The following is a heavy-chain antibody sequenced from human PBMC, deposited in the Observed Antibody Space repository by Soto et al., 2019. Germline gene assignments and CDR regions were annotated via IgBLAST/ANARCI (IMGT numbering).Heavy chain of an antibody. CDR3: GRFLTSNAHCIDP. V-gene: IGHV3-23*01. J-gene: IGHJ5*02. CDR2: LSGSGGST. Sequence: PAVALMLSCAASGFTFSSYAMSSVRQAPGKGLEWFSALSGSGGSTYPNPPLESRLTMAVGRPNNLLSLRLTSVTAADTAGYFSGRFLTSNAHCIDPWGQGTLVAVPS. CDR1: GFTFSSYA. D-gene: IGHD2-2*01.